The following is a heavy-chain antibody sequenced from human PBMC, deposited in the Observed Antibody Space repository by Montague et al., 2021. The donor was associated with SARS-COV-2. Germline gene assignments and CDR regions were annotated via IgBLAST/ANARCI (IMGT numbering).Heavy chain of an antibody. J-gene: IGHJ4*02. Sequence: SETLSLTCTVSGGSISSSSYDWGWIRQPPGKGLEWIGTIYYGRSTYYXXXLKSRVTISVDTSKDQFSLKLSSVTAADTAVYYCARQGGDIVVVIAIRGPYYFDYWGQGTLVTVSS. CDR3: ARQGGDIVVVIAIRGPYYFDY. CDR1: GGSISSSSYD. D-gene: IGHD2-21*01. V-gene: IGHV4-39*01. CDR2: IYYGRST.